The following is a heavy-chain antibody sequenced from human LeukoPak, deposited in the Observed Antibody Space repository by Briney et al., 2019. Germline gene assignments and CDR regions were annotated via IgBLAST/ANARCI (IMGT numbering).Heavy chain of an antibody. J-gene: IGHJ4*02. Sequence: SETLSLTCAVSGGSFSGYYWSWIRQPPGKGLEWIGEINHSGYTYHNPSLKSRVTISVDTSKNQFSLKLSSVTAADTAVCYCASLYCSSTSCYYFDYWGQGTLVTVSS. CDR3: ASLYCSSTSCYYFDY. CDR1: GGSFSGYY. D-gene: IGHD2-2*01. V-gene: IGHV4-34*01. CDR2: INHSGYT.